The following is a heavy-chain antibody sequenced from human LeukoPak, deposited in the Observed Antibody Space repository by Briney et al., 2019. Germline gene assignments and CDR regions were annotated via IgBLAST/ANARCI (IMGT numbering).Heavy chain of an antibody. J-gene: IGHJ6*03. CDR3: ATSVGHYCSSTSCAPHYYYYYMDV. Sequence: GGSLRLSCAASGFTFSTYWMHWVRQAPGKGLVWVSRINPDGTTTIYANSVKGRFTISRDNAKDTVYLQMSSLRAEDTAVYYCATSVGHYCSSTSCAPHYYYYYMDVWGKGTTVTVSS. V-gene: IGHV3-74*01. D-gene: IGHD2-2*01. CDR2: INPDGTTT. CDR1: GFTFSTYW.